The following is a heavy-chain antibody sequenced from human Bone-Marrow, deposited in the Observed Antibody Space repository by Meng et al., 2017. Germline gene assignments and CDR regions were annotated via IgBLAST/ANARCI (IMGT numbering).Heavy chain of an antibody. CDR1: RYNFPDYY. CDR3: ARDEDISAAGKLFGDY. Sequence: QVRRVQSGPDVNKPGAPVKVSCKTSRYNFPDYYIHWVRRAPGQGLEWMGRINPKSGDTHYAQKFQARVTMTGDTSISTAYMELSGLRSDDTAMYYCARDEDISAAGKLFGDYWGQGTLVTVSS. J-gene: IGHJ4*02. CDR2: INPKSGDT. D-gene: IGHD6-13*01. V-gene: IGHV1-2*06.